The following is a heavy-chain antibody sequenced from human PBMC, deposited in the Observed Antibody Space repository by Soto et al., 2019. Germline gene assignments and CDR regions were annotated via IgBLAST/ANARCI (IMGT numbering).Heavy chain of an antibody. CDR2: INPSGGST. Sequence: PGPPVKVSCKASGYTFTSYYMHWVRQAPGQGLEWMGIINPSGGSTSYAQKFQGRVTMTRDTSTSTVYMELSSLRSEDTAVYYCAREGRRVPAAIFGSRGAYGMDVWGQGTTVTVSS. D-gene: IGHD2-2*01. CDR3: AREGRRVPAAIFGSRGAYGMDV. CDR1: GYTFTSYY. V-gene: IGHV1-46*01. J-gene: IGHJ6*02.